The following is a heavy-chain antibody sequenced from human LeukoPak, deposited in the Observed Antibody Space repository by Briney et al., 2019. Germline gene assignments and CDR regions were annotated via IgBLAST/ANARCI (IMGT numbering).Heavy chain of an antibody. J-gene: IGHJ4*02. V-gene: IGHV4-59*01. CDR1: GGSISSYY. D-gene: IGHD2-21*02. CDR2: IYYSGST. CDR3: ARVSTYCGGDCHPFDY. Sequence: SETLSLTCTVSGGSISSYYWSWTRQPPGKGLECIGYIYYSGSTNYNPSLKGQIHISLDTSKNQFSLTLTSVTAADTAVYYCARVSTYCGGDCHPFDYWGQGTLVTVSS.